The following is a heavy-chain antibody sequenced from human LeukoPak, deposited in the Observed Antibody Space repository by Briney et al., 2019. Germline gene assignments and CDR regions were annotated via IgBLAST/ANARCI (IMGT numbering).Heavy chain of an antibody. CDR2: INHSGST. CDR3: ARDGDGGDAYRTYFDH. V-gene: IGHV4-34*01. CDR1: GGSFSGYY. Sequence: PSETLSLTCAVYGGSFSGYYWSWIRQPPGKGLEWIGEINHSGSTNYNPSLKSRVTISVDTSKNQFSLKLSSVTAADTAVYYCARDGDGGDAYRTYFDHWGQGALITVSS. D-gene: IGHD5-24*01. J-gene: IGHJ4*02.